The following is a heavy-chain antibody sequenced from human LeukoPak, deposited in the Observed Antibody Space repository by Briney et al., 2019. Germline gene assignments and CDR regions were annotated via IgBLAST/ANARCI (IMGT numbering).Heavy chain of an antibody. CDR1: GGSISTYY. D-gene: IGHD6-19*01. V-gene: IGHV4-59*01. Sequence: HPSATLSLTRTVSGGSISTYYWRWIRQPPGKGLEWIGYIYSDGSTNYNPSLRSRVTISVATSKNPFSLMLSSVTAADTAVYYCARGGWSLDYWGQGTLVTVSS. CDR3: ARGGWSLDY. CDR2: IYSDGST. J-gene: IGHJ4*02.